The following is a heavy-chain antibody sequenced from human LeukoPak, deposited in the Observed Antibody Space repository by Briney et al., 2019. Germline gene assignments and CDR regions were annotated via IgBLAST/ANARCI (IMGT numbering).Heavy chain of an antibody. CDR3: AREGMGHYDSPAHGYFDY. CDR1: GFTFSSYW. J-gene: IGHJ4*02. CDR2: INSDGSST. V-gene: IGHV3-74*01. Sequence: SGGSLRLSCAASGFTFSSYWMHWVRQAPGKGLVWVSRINSDGSSTSYADSVKGRFTISRDNAKNTLYLQMNSLRAEDTAVYYCAREGMGHYDSPAHGYFDYWGQGTLVTVSS. D-gene: IGHD3-22*01.